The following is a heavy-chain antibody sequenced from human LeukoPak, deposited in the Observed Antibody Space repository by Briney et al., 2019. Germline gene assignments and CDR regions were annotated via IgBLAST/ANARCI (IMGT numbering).Heavy chain of an antibody. CDR2: IYHSGST. CDR1: GGSISSSNW. V-gene: IGHV4-4*02. CDR3: ATTTVRGVIKGTDAFDI. Sequence: SGTLSLTCAVSGGSISSSNWWSWVRQPPGKGLEWIGEIYHSGSTNYNPSLKSRVTISVDKSKNQFSLKLSSVTAADTAVYYCATTTVRGVIKGTDAFDIWGQGTMVTVSS. J-gene: IGHJ3*02. D-gene: IGHD3-10*01.